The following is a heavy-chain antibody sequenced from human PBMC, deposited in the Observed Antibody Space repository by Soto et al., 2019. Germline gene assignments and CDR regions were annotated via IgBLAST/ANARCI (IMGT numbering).Heavy chain of an antibody. V-gene: IGHV4-34*01. Sequence: SETLSLTCAVYGGFLSGSYWTWIRQPPGKGLEWIGEINHVGGTNYNPSLKSRVTMSVDTSQNQFSLRLISVTAADTAMYFCVRIRYQLPSSVLWLDHWGQGTPVTVSS. D-gene: IGHD3-16*01. CDR1: GGFLSGSY. J-gene: IGHJ5*02. CDR2: INHVGGT. CDR3: VRIRYQLPSSVLWLDH.